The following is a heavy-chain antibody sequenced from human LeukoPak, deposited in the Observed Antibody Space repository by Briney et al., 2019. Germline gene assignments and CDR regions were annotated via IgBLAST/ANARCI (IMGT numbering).Heavy chain of an antibody. CDR2: IKGDGSDI. V-gene: IGHV3-74*01. J-gene: IGHJ5*01. Sequence: GGSLRLSCAASGFTFRSHWMLWVRQGPGKELVWVSYIKGDGSDITYADSVKGRFTISRDNAKNTLFLQMNILRAEDTAIYYCARAAVPAGFDSWGQGTLVTVSS. D-gene: IGHD4-17*01. CDR1: GFTFRSHW. CDR3: ARAAVPAGFDS.